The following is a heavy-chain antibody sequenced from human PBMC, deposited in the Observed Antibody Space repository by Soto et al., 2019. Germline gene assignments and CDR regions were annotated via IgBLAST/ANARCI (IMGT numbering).Heavy chain of an antibody. V-gene: IGHV3-74*01. CDR3: AREGYSNYDLYYLYMNA. CDR2: IKSDGSIT. J-gene: IGHJ6*03. Sequence: PGGSLRLSCAASGFSFSNYRMHWVRQAPGKGLVWVARIKSDGSITGYADSVKGRFTISRDNAKNTLFLQMDSLRVEDTAVYYCAREGYSNYDLYYLYMNAWGKGTTVTVSS. CDR1: GFSFSNYR. D-gene: IGHD4-4*01.